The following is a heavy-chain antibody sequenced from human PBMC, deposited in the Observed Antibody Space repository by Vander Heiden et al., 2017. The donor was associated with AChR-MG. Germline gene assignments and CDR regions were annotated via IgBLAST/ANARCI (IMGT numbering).Heavy chain of an antibody. V-gene: IGHV3-23*01. CDR1: GFTFSNYA. Sequence: EVQLLESGGGLVQSGGSLRLSCAVSGFTFSNYAMSWVRQAPGKGLEWVSAISGSGGRTNYVDSVKGRFTLSRDNSKNTLYLQMNSLRAEDTAVYYCAKVIFGVVEDAFDIWGQGTMVTVSS. D-gene: IGHD3-3*01. J-gene: IGHJ3*02. CDR2: ISGSGGRT. CDR3: AKVIFGVVEDAFDI.